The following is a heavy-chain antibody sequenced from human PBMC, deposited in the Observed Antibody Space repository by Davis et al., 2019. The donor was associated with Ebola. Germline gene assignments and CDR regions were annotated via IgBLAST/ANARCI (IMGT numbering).Heavy chain of an antibody. CDR2: IYYSGST. V-gene: IGHV4-30-4*01. Sequence: PSETLSLTCTVSGGSISSGDYYWSWIRQPPGKGLEWIGYIYYSGSTYYNPSLKSRVTISVDTSKNQFSLKLSSVTAADTAVYYCARDVTTQVGLDYWGQGTLVTVSS. CDR1: GGSISSGDYY. J-gene: IGHJ4*02. CDR3: ARDVTTQVGLDY. D-gene: IGHD3-22*01.